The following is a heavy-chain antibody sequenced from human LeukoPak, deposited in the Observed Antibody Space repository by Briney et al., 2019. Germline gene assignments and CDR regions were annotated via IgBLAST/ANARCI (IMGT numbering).Heavy chain of an antibody. Sequence: GGSLRLPCAASGFTVSNNYMSWVRRAAGKGLEWVSLIYSGGGTYYADSVKGRFTISRDNSKNTLYLQMNSLRAEDTAVYYCARNSGELGAWGQGTLVTVSS. D-gene: IGHD2-21*01. CDR2: IYSGGGT. CDR1: GFTVSNNY. V-gene: IGHV3-53*01. J-gene: IGHJ5*02. CDR3: ARNSGELGA.